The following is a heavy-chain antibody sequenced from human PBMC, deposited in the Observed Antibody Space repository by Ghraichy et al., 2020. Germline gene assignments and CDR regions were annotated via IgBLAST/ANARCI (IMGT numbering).Heavy chain of an antibody. D-gene: IGHD2-15*01. CDR2: INHSGST. J-gene: IGHJ6*02. Sequence: ESLNISCAVYGGSFSGYYWSWIHQPPGKGLEWIGEINHSGSTNYNPSLKSRVTISVDTSKNQFSLKLSSVTAADTAVYYCARSRVVAATRNYYGMEVWGQGTTVTVSS. V-gene: IGHV4-34*01. CDR1: GGSFSGYY. CDR3: ARSRVVAATRNYYGMEV.